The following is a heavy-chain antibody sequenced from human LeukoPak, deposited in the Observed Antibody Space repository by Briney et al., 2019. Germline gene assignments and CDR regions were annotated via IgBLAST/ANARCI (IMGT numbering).Heavy chain of an antibody. Sequence: ESGPTLVNPTQTLTLTCTFSGFSLYSSGVGVGWIRQPPGKALEWLAVIYWDDDKRYNPSLRSRLNMSKDASKSQVFLEMRNMDPVDAATYYCAHRRPGHLTGWDNSYFDNWGPGTLVTVSS. D-gene: IGHD1/OR15-1a*01. CDR2: IYWDDDK. J-gene: IGHJ4*02. CDR1: GFSLYSSGVG. V-gene: IGHV2-5*02. CDR3: AHRRPGHLTGWDNSYFDN.